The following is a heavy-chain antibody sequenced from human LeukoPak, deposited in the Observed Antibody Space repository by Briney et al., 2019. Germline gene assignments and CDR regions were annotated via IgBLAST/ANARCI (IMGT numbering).Heavy chain of an antibody. Sequence: GGSLRLSCAASGFTFSSYVMHWVRQAPGKGLEWVAVISYDGSNKYYADSVKDRFTISRDNSKNTLYLQMNSLRAEDTAVYYCAKEVDSWGQGTLVTVSS. V-gene: IGHV3-30*18. CDR1: GFTFSSYV. CDR2: ISYDGSNK. J-gene: IGHJ4*02. CDR3: AKEVDS.